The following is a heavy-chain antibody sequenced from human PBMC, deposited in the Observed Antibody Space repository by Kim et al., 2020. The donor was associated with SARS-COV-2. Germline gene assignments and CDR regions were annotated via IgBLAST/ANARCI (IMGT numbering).Heavy chain of an antibody. CDR1: GFTFSTYW. CDR3: ASPKMDY. J-gene: IGHJ4*02. Sequence: GGSLRLSCEASGFTFSTYWMVWVRQAPGKGLEWVANIKQDGSEKNYVDSVKGRFTISRDNAKNSLYLQMNSLRAEDTAVYYCASPKMDYWGQGTLVTVSS. V-gene: IGHV3-7*01. CDR2: IKQDGSEK.